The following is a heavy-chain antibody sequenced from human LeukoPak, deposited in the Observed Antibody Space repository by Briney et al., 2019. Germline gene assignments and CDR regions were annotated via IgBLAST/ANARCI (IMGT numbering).Heavy chain of an antibody. CDR1: GGSISSYY. D-gene: IGHD3-9*01. CDR3: ARLVRYFDWLLHADAFDI. Sequence: SETLSLTCTVSGGSISSYYWSWIRQPPGKGLGWIGEINHSGSTNYNPSLKSRVTISVDTSKNQFSLKLSSVTAADTAVYYCARLVRYFDWLLHADAFDIWGQGTMVTVSS. V-gene: IGHV4-34*01. CDR2: INHSGST. J-gene: IGHJ3*02.